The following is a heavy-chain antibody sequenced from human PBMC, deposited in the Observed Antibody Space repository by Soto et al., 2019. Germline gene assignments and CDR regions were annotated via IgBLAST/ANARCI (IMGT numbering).Heavy chain of an antibody. CDR3: ARHGGSSWEIDY. CDR2: ISYSGST. V-gene: IGHV4-59*08. J-gene: IGHJ4*02. D-gene: IGHD6-13*01. CDR1: GGSMNSYY. Sequence: PSETLSLTCSVSGGSMNSYYWTWIRQPPGKGLEWIAYISYSGSTNYNPSLKSRVTISIDTSKNQFSLKLNSVTAADTAVYYCARHGGSSWEIDYWGQGTLVTVSS.